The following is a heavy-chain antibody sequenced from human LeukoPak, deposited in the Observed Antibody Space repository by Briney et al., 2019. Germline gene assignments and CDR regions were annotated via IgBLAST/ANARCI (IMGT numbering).Heavy chain of an antibody. Sequence: SETLSLTCTVSGDSISSGVYFWTWIRQHPGKGLEWIGYISYSGNTYYNPSLRSRVAISLDTSNNQFSLKLSSVTAADTAVYYCARDGSTTGTPLDYWGQGTLVPVSS. CDR1: GDSISSGVYF. CDR2: ISYSGNT. D-gene: IGHD1-1*01. J-gene: IGHJ4*02. V-gene: IGHV4-31*02. CDR3: ARDGSTTGTPLDY.